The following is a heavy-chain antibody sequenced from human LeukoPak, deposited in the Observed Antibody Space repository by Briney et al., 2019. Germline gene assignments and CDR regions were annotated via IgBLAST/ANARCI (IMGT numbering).Heavy chain of an antibody. J-gene: IGHJ4*02. D-gene: IGHD2-21*02. Sequence: PSETLSLTCTVSGGSISNYYRSWIRQPPGKGLEWIGYIYYSGRTNYNPSLNSRVTISVDTSKNQFSLKLSSVTAADTAVYYCARAAYCGGDCYYYFDYWGQGTLVTVSS. V-gene: IGHV4-59*01. CDR1: GGSISNYY. CDR2: IYYSGRT. CDR3: ARAAYCGGDCYYYFDY.